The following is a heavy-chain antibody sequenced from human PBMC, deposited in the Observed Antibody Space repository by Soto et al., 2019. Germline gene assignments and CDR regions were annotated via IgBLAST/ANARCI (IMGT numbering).Heavy chain of an antibody. D-gene: IGHD2-21*02. Sequence: SETLSLTCAVYGGSFSGYYWSWIRQPPGKGLEWIGEINHSGSTNYNPSLKSRVTISVDTSKNQFSLKLSSVTAADTAVYYCARFAVTNYHHYGMDVWGPGTTVTVSS. CDR3: ARFAVTNYHHYGMDV. CDR2: INHSGST. V-gene: IGHV4-34*01. CDR1: GGSFSGYY. J-gene: IGHJ6*02.